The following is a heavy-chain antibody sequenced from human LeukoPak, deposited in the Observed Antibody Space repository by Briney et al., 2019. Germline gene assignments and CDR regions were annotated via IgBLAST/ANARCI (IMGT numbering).Heavy chain of an antibody. Sequence: PSGGSLRLSCVASESTFSSHAMNWVRQAPGKGLEWVSSISGGGESTYYADSVKGRFTVSRDNSKNTLYLQINSLRGEDTAVYYCAKGKYSSGGVPDYWGQGTLVTVSS. CDR3: AKGKYSSGGVPDY. CDR2: ISGGGEST. D-gene: IGHD6-19*01. CDR1: ESTFSSHA. J-gene: IGHJ4*02. V-gene: IGHV3-23*01.